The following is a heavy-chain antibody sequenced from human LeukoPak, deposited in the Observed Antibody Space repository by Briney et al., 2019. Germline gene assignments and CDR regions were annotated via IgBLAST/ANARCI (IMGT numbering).Heavy chain of an antibody. Sequence: GGSLRLSCAASGFTFSSYAMHWVRQAPGKGLEWVAVISYDGSNKYYADSVKGRFTISRDNSKNTLYLQMNSLRDEDTAVYYCARDYIVVVPAAISGPLYYYYGMDVWGQGATVTVSS. J-gene: IGHJ6*02. V-gene: IGHV3-30-3*01. CDR2: ISYDGSNK. D-gene: IGHD2-2*02. CDR3: ARDYIVVVPAAISGPLYYYYGMDV. CDR1: GFTFSSYA.